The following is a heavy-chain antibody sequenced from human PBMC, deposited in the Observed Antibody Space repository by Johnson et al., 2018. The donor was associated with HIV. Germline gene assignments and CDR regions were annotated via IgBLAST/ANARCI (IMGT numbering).Heavy chain of an antibody. CDR1: GFTFINYW. CDR3: ARRWELHSNAFDI. J-gene: IGHJ3*02. CDR2: MNADGKTT. V-gene: IGHV3-74*02. D-gene: IGHD1-26*01. Sequence: VQLVESGGGLVQPGGSLRLSCAASGFTFINYWMHWVRQAPGKGLVWVSRMNADGKTTTYADSVKGRFTISRDNVKNTLYLQMNSLRAEDTAVYYCARRWELHSNAFDIWGKGQWSPSPQ.